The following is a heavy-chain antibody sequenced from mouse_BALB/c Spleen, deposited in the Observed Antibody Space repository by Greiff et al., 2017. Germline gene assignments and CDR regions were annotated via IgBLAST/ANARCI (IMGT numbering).Heavy chain of an antibody. J-gene: IGHJ1*01. CDR3: ARSTVVAHWYFDV. CDR1: GYTFTDYA. CDR2: ISTYYGDA. V-gene: IGHV1S137*01. Sequence: VQLQQSGAELVRPGVSVKISCKGSGYTFTDYAMHWVKQSHAKSLEWIGVISTYYGDASYNQKFKGKATMTVDKSSSTAYMELARLTSEDSAIYYCARSTVVAHWYFDVWGAGTTVTVSS. D-gene: IGHD1-1*01.